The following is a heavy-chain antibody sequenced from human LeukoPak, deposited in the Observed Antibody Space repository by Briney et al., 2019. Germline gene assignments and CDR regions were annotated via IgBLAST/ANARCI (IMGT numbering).Heavy chain of an antibody. V-gene: IGHV1-8*03. CDR2: MNPNSGNT. CDR3: ARDRGYSYAKKSSEYYYMDV. D-gene: IGHD5-18*01. J-gene: IGHJ6*03. Sequence: EASVKVSCKASGYTFTSYDINWVRQATGQGLEWMGWMNPNSGNTGYAQKFQGRVTITRNTSISTAYMELSSLRSEDTAVYYCARDRGYSYAKKSSEYYYMDVWGKGTTVTISS. CDR1: GYTFTSYD.